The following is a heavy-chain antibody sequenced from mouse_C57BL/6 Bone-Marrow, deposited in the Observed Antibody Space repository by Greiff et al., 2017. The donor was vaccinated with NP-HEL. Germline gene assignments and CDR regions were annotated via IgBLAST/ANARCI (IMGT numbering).Heavy chain of an antibody. J-gene: IGHJ2*01. CDR3: ARDDYDVLGAH. V-gene: IGHV5-4*01. Sequence: EVQRVESGGGLVKPGGSLKLSCAASGFTFSSYAMSWVRQTPEKRLEWVATISDGGSYTYYPDNVKGRFTISRDNAKNNLYLQMSHLKSEDTAMYYCARDDYDVLGAHWGQGTTLTVSS. CDR2: ISDGGSYT. D-gene: IGHD2-4*01. CDR1: GFTFSSYA.